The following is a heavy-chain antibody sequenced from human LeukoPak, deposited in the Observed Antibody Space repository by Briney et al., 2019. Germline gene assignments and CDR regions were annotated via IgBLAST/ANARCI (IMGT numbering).Heavy chain of an antibody. CDR2: VKSDGSDT. J-gene: IGHJ4*02. V-gene: IGHV3-74*01. Sequence: GGSLRLSCAASGSTFSRYWMHWVRQAPGKGLVWVSRVKSDGSDTIYADSVKGRFTISRDNTKNTLYLQMDSLRAEDTAVYYCTTGIGNYYYYWGQGTLVTVAS. CDR1: GSTFSRYW. CDR3: TTGIGNYYYY. D-gene: IGHD3-10*01.